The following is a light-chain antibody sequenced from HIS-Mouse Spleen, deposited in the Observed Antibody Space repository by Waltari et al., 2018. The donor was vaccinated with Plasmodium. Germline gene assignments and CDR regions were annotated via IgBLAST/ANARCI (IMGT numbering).Light chain of an antibody. J-gene: IGKJ5*01. Sequence: EIVLTQSPATLSLSPGERATLSCRASQSVSSYLAWYQQKPGQAPRLLIYDAANRATGSQARFSGSGSVTDFTLTISSLEPEDFAVYYCQQRSNWPPTFGQGTRLEIK. V-gene: IGKV3-11*01. CDR3: QQRSNWPPT. CDR1: QSVSSY. CDR2: DAA.